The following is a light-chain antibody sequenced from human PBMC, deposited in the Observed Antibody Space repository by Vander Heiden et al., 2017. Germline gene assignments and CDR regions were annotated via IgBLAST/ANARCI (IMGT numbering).Light chain of an antibody. CDR2: GAS. CDR1: QSIRSSY. V-gene: IGKV3-20*01. J-gene: IGKJ4*01. CDR3: QKYGFPAGLT. Sequence: EIVLTQYPGTLSLSPGDRATISCRASQSIRSSYLAWYHQTPGQAPWLLIYGASTRATGFPDRFSGSGSGTDFTLTITRLEPEDVAVYYCQKYGFPAGLTFGGGTKVEIK.